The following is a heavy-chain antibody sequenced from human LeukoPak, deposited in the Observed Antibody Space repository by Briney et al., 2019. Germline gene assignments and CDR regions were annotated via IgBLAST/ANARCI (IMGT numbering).Heavy chain of an antibody. CDR2: IYPSDSDT. CDR1: GYSFPSYW. J-gene: IGHJ4*02. V-gene: IGHV5-51*01. CDR3: ARGYCSSTSCEDFDY. Sequence: GESLKISCTGSGYSFPSYWIGWVRQMPGKGLEWMGIIYPSDSDTRYSPSFQGQVTISADKSISTAYLQWSSLKASDTAMYYCARGYCSSTSCEDFDYWGQGTLVTVSS. D-gene: IGHD2-2*01.